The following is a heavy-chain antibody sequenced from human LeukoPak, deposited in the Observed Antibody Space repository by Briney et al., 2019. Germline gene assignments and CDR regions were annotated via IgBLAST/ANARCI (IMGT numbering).Heavy chain of an antibody. CDR1: GGTFSSYA. Sequence: ASVKVSCKASGGTFSSYAISWVRQAPGQGLEWMGGIIPIFGTANYAQKFQGRVMITTDESTSTAYMELSSLRSEDTAVYYCARDPGYWYFDLWGRGTLVTVSS. J-gene: IGHJ2*01. V-gene: IGHV1-69*05. CDR3: ARDPGYWYFDL. CDR2: IIPIFGTA.